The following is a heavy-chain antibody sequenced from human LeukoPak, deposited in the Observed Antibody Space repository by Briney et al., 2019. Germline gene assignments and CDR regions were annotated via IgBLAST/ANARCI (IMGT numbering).Heavy chain of an antibody. J-gene: IGHJ4*02. CDR3: ARHGRGGLSVLGNY. D-gene: IGHD2-21*01. Sequence: SETLSLICTVSVDSISGTTYYWGWIRQPPGKGLEWLGSIHYSGNTYYSPSLKSGAAINVDTSKNQFSLKLRFVTAADTAVYYCARHGRGGLSVLGNYWGQGTLVAVSS. CDR1: VDSISGTTYY. CDR2: IHYSGNT. V-gene: IGHV4-39*01.